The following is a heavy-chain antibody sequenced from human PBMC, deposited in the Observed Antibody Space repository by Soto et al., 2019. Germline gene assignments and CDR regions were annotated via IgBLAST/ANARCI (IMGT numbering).Heavy chain of an antibody. J-gene: IGHJ4*02. V-gene: IGHV3-30*03. CDR1: GFTFSSYG. CDR3: ARGRWQLVIYYFDY. D-gene: IGHD6-13*01. CDR2: ISYDGSNK. Sequence: QPGGSLRLSCAASGFTFSSYGMHWVRQAPGKGLEWVAVISYDGSNKYYADSVKGRFTISRDNSKNTLYLQMNSLRSEDTAVYYCARGRWQLVIYYFDYWGQGTLVTVSS.